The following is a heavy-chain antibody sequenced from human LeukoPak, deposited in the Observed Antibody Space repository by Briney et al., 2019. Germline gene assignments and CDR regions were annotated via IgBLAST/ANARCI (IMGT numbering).Heavy chain of an antibody. D-gene: IGHD2-15*01. J-gene: IGHJ4*02. V-gene: IGHV1-24*01. CDR2: FDPEDGET. Sequence: ASVKVSCKVSGYTLTELSMHWVRQAPGKGLEWMGGFDPEDGETIYAQKFQGRVTMTEDTSTDTAYMELSSLRSEDTAVYYCAASEAEYCSGGSCYSLSMWVPNDYWGQGTLVTVSS. CDR1: GYTLTELS. CDR3: AASEAEYCSGGSCYSLSMWVPNDY.